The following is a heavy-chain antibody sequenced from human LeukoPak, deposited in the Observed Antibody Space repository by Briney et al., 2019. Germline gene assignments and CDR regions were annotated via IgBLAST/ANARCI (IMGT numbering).Heavy chain of an antibody. J-gene: IGHJ3*02. CDR2: ISGRGGST. D-gene: IGHD6-19*01. CDR1: GYTFSSYA. V-gene: IGHV3-23*01. Sequence: GGSLRLSRAAPGYTFSSYAMSWVRQAPGKRLEWVSAISGRGGSTYYADSVKGRFTISRDNSKNTLYLQMNSLRAEDTAVYYCAKAGAGSSGWYGDAFDIWGQGTMVTVSS. CDR3: AKAGAGSSGWYGDAFDI.